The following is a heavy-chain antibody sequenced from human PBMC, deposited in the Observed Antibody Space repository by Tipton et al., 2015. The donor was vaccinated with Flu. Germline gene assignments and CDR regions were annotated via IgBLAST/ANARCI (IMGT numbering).Heavy chain of an antibody. CDR3: ARGNWIQLWLIDY. Sequence: GSLRLSCAASGFTFSSYSMNWVRQAPGKGLEWVSSISSSSSYIYYADSVKGRFTISRDNAKNSLYLQMNSLRAEDTAVYYCARGNWIQLWLIDYWGQGTLVTVSS. J-gene: IGHJ4*02. V-gene: IGHV3-21*01. D-gene: IGHD5-18*01. CDR2: ISSSSSYI. CDR1: GFTFSSYS.